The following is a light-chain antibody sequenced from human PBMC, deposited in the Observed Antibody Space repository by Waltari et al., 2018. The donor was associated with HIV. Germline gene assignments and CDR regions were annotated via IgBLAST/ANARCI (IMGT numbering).Light chain of an antibody. J-gene: IGKJ3*01. V-gene: IGKV4-1*01. CDR2: WAS. Sequence: DIVMTHSPDSLALSLGERSTLNCQSSQSVLYSSNNKNYLAWYQQKPGQPPKLLIYWASTRESGVPDRFSGSGSGTDFTLTISSLQAEDVAVYYCQQYYSTPLTFGPGTKVDIK. CDR3: QQYYSTPLT. CDR1: QSVLYSSNNKNY.